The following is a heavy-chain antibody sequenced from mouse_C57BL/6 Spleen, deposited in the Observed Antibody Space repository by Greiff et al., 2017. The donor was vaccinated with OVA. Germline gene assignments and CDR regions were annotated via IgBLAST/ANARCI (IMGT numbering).Heavy chain of an antibody. Sequence: QVQLKQPGAELVRPGSSVKLSCKASGYTFTSYWMHWVKQRPIQGLEWIGNIDPSDSETHYNQKFKDKATLTVDKSSSTAYMQLSSLTSEDSAVYYCARSGDYDDGNYFDYWGQGTTLTVSS. CDR2: IDPSDSET. V-gene: IGHV1-52*01. J-gene: IGHJ2*01. CDR1: GYTFTSYW. CDR3: ARSGDYDDGNYFDY. D-gene: IGHD2-4*01.